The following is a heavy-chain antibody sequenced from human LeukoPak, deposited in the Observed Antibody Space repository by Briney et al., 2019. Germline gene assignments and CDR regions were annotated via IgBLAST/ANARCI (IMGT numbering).Heavy chain of an antibody. J-gene: IGHJ4*02. CDR1: GGSFTFTSDA. D-gene: IGHD6-13*01. CDR3: ALYSSTWY. Sequence: ASVKVSCKASGGSFTFTSDAISWVRQAPGQGLEWMGIINPTGGSTTYAQKFQGRVTMTRDTSTSTVFMELNSLRSEDTAVYYCALYSSTWYWGQGTLVTVSS. CDR2: INPTGGST. V-gene: IGHV1-46*01.